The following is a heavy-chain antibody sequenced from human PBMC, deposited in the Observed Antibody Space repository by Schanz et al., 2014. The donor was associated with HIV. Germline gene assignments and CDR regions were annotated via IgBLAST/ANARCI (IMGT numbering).Heavy chain of an antibody. V-gene: IGHV3-23*01. CDR2: IKNTGDKK. Sequence: EVQLLESGGGLVQPGGSLRLSCVASGFTFSSYAMNWVRQAPGKGLEWVSAIKNTGDKKFYADSVKGRFTISRDKSNNTLYLQKNSLRAEDTAVYYCARGSCYSSGSYDYYYCYEVDVWGQGTTVTVSS. J-gene: IGHJ6*02. D-gene: IGHD3-22*01. CDR3: ARGSCYSSGSYDYYYCYEVDV. CDR1: GFTFSSYA.